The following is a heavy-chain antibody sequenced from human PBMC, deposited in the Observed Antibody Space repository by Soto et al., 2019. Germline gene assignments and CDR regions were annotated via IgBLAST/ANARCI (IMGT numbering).Heavy chain of an antibody. CDR1: GFTFSSYS. D-gene: IGHD3-22*01. J-gene: IGHJ4*02. CDR3: ARGRSYYYDSSGSYFDY. CDR2: ISSSSSYI. Sequence: LRLSCAASGFTFSSYSMNWVRQAPGKGLEWVSSISSSSSYIYYADSVKGRFTISRDNAKNSLYLQMNSLRAEDTAVYYCARGRSYYYDSSGSYFDYWGQGTLVTSPQ. V-gene: IGHV3-21*01.